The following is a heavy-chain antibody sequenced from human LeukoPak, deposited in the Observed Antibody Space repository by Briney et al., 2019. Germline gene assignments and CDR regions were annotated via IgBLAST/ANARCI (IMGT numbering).Heavy chain of an antibody. CDR2: INNDGSDT. CDR3: ASGQWLVEYFQH. J-gene: IGHJ1*01. CDR1: GFTFSNYW. D-gene: IGHD6-19*01. Sequence: GSLRLSCAASGFTFSNYWMHWVRQAPGKGLVWVSRINNDGSDTTYADSVKGRFTVSRDNAKSTLYLQMNSLRAEDTAVYYCASGQWLVEYFQHWGQGTLVTVSS. V-gene: IGHV3-74*01.